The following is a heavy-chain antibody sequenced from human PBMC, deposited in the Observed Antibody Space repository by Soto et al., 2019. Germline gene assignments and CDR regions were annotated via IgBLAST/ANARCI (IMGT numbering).Heavy chain of an antibody. D-gene: IGHD3-22*01. CDR1: GFTFSSYA. CDR3: ARDRTMIVVATDGMDV. CDR2: ISGSGGST. Sequence: PGGSLRLSCAASGFTFSSYAMSWVRQAPGKGLEWVSAISGSGGSTYYADSVKGRFTISRDNSKNTLYLQMNSLRAEDTAVYYCARDRTMIVVATDGMDVWGQGTTVTVSS. J-gene: IGHJ6*02. V-gene: IGHV3-23*01.